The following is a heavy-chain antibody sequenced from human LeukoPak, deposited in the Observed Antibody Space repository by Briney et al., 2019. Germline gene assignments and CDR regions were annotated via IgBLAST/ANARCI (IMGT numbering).Heavy chain of an antibody. V-gene: IGHV1-2*02. J-gene: IGHJ6*03. CDR2: INPHSGGT. CDR3: ARNRDRLLFYYMDV. Sequence: ASVKVSCKASGYTFTDYYMHWVRQAPGQGLEWMGWINPHSGGTDHAQKFQGRVTMTRDTSISTAYMELSRLRSDDTAVYYCARNRDRLLFYYMDVWGKGTTVTVSS. CDR1: GYTFTDYY. D-gene: IGHD1-26*01.